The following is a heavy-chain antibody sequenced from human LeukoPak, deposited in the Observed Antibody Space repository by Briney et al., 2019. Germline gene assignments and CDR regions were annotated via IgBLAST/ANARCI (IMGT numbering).Heavy chain of an antibody. D-gene: IGHD3-9*01. CDR3: ARDTGQYYDILTGAYSYYYMDI. CDR1: GGFISSYY. J-gene: IGHJ6*03. V-gene: IGHV4-59*13. CDR2: IYYSGST. Sequence: SETLSLTCTVSGGFISSYYWSWMRHPPGKALEGIGYIYYSGSTNYNPSLKSRVTLSVDTSKNQFSLNLNSATAADTAVYYCARDTGQYYDILTGAYSYYYMDIWGKGTTVTVSS.